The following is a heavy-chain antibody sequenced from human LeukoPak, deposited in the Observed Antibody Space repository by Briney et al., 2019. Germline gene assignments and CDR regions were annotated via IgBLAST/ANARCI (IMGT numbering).Heavy chain of an antibody. V-gene: IGHV3-49*03. CDR1: GFTFDDYA. J-gene: IGHJ4*02. CDR3: TRDSPYSSGWYEVFDY. D-gene: IGHD6-19*01. Sequence: PGGSLRLSCTASGFTFDDYAMSWFRQAPGKGLEWVGFIRSKAYGGTTEYAASVKGRFTISRDDSKSIAYLQMNSLKTEDTAVYYCTRDSPYSSGWYEVFDYWGQGTLVTVSS. CDR2: IRSKAYGGTT.